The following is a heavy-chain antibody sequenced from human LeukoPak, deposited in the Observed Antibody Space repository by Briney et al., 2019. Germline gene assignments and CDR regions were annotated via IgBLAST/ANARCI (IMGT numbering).Heavy chain of an antibody. J-gene: IGHJ4*02. CDR3: ARLHGDY. CDR1: GVPISSYY. Sequence: KPSETLSLTCTIPGVPISSYYWTWIRQPAGKGVMWIGRYFTSGSTNYTPSIKSRVPMSVDTSRNQFSLRLSSVTAAGTAVYYCARLHGDYWGEGLLVTVPS. V-gene: IGHV4-4*07. CDR2: YFTSGST.